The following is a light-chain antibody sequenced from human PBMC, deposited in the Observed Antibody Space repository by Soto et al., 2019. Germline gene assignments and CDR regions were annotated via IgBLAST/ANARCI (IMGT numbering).Light chain of an antibody. CDR2: DDI. CDR3: QVWDSSDQVYV. Sequence: SYELTQPPSVSVAQGQTARITCGGNNMGRKRVHWYQQKPGQAPVLVVYDDIDRPSGIPERFSGSNSGNTATLTISRVEACDEADYYCQVWDSSDQVYVFGTGTKLTVL. CDR1: NMGRKR. J-gene: IGLJ1*01. V-gene: IGLV3-21*02.